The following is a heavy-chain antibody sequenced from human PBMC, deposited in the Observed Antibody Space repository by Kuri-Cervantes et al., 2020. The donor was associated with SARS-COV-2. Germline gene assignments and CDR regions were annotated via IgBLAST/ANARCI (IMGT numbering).Heavy chain of an antibody. V-gene: IGHV4-61*01. CDR2: IYYSGST. J-gene: IGHJ6*02. CDR3: ARDTSAYQNYYYYYGVDV. Sequence: GSLRLSCIVSGDSVTNSHYSWSWIRQPPGKGLEWIGYIYYSGSTNYNPSLQNRVSILIDTSKNQFSLRLTSVTAADTAVYYCARDTSAYQNYYYYYGVDVWGQGTTVTVSS. CDR1: GDSVTNSHYS. D-gene: IGHD2-2*01.